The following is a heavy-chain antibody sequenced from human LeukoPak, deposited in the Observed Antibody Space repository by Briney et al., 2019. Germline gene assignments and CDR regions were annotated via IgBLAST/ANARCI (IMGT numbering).Heavy chain of an antibody. D-gene: IGHD1-26*01. CDR1: GFTFSSYS. V-gene: IGHV3-21*01. CDR2: ISSSSYI. Sequence: GGSLRLSCAASGFTFSSYSMNWVRQAPGKGLEWVSSISSSSYIYYADSVKGRFTISRDNAKSSLYLQMNSLRAEDTAVYYCASLTGRGATNSGNDYWGQGTLVTVSS. J-gene: IGHJ4*02. CDR3: ASLTGRGATNSGNDY.